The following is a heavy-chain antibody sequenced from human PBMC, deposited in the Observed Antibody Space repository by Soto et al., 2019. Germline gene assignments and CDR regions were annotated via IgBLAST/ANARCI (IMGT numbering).Heavy chain of an antibody. Sequence: GGSLRLSCAASGFTFSSYAMSWVRQAPGKGLEWVSAISGSGGSTYYADSVKGRFTISRDNSKNTLYLQMNSLRAEDTAVYYCAKSAPSYCGGDCYSDAFDIWGQGTMVTVSS. CDR2: ISGSGGST. D-gene: IGHD2-21*02. J-gene: IGHJ3*02. CDR1: GFTFSSYA. CDR3: AKSAPSYCGGDCYSDAFDI. V-gene: IGHV3-23*01.